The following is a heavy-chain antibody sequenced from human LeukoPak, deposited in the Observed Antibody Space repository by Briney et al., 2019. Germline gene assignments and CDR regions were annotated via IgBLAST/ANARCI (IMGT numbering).Heavy chain of an antibody. J-gene: IGHJ4*02. CDR1: GFTFSSYS. D-gene: IGHD3-22*01. CDR3: ARDSYYYDSSGFPPEY. Sequence: GGSLRLSCAASGFTFSSYSMNWVRQAPGKGLEWITVISYDGSNKYYADSVKGRFTISRDNSKNTLYLQMNSLRAEDTAVYYCARDSYYYDSSGFPPEYWGQGTLVTVSS. V-gene: IGHV3-30*03. CDR2: ISYDGSNK.